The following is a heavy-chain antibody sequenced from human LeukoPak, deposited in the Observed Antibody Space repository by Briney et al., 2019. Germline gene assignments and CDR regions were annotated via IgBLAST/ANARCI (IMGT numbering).Heavy chain of an antibody. V-gene: IGHV3-49*03. D-gene: IGHD2-15*01. CDR2: IRSKAYGGTT. Sequence: GGSLRLSCTASGFTFGDYAMSWFRQAPGKGLEWVGFIRSKAYGGTTEYAASVKGRFTISRDDSKSIAYLQMNSLKTEDTAVYYCTRERYCSGGSCYLNYFDYWGQGTLVTVSS. CDR1: GFTFGDYA. CDR3: TRERYCSGGSCYLNYFDY. J-gene: IGHJ4*02.